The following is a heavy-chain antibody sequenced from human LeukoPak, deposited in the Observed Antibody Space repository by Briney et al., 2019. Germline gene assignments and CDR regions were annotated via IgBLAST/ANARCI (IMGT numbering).Heavy chain of an antibody. CDR3: ASAGYSSGYCSGGSCHNGMDV. V-gene: IGHV1-2*02. CDR2: INPNSGGT. J-gene: IGHJ6*02. D-gene: IGHD2-15*01. Sequence: GASVKVSCKASGYTFTGYYMHWVRQAPGQGLEWMGWINPNSGGTNYAQKFQGRVTMTRDTSISTAYMELSRLRSDDTAVYYCASAGYSSGYCSGGSCHNGMDVWGQGTTVTVSS. CDR1: GYTFTGYY.